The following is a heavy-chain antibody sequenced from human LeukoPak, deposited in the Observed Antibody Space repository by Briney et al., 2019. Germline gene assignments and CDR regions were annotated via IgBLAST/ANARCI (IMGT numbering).Heavy chain of an antibody. J-gene: IGHJ4*02. CDR3: AREVAAAAGTFLDY. CDR1: GFTFSSYS. V-gene: IGHV3-21*04. D-gene: IGHD6-13*01. Sequence: GGSLRLSCAASGFTFSSYSMNWVRQAPGKGLEWVSSISSSSSYIYYADSVKGRFTISRDNAKNSLYLQMNSLRAEDTAVYYCAREVAAAAGTFLDYWGQGTLVTVSS. CDR2: ISSSSSYI.